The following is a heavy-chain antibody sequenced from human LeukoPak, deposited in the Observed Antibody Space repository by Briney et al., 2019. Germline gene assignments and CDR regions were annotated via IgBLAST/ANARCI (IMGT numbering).Heavy chain of an antibody. Sequence: QSGGSLRLSCTVSGFTVSSNSMSWVRQGPGKGLEWVSAISVSGNTYHADSVKGRFTISRDSSKNTLYLQMNSLRAGDAAVYYCAKAPVTTCSGAYCYPFDYWSQGTLVTVSS. J-gene: IGHJ4*02. D-gene: IGHD2-15*01. CDR2: ISVSGNT. CDR3: AKAPVTTCSGAYCYPFDY. CDR1: GFTVSSNS. V-gene: IGHV3-53*01.